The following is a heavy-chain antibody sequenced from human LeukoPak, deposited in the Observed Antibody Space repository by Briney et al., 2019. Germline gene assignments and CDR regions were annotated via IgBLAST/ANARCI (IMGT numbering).Heavy chain of an antibody. D-gene: IGHD3-22*01. V-gene: IGHV3-74*01. CDR1: GFTFSTYW. J-gene: IGHJ1*01. CDR2: INSDGSTT. CDR3: ARGTNTVYDSRGNSH. Sequence: GGSLRLSCAASGFTFSTYWMHWVRQAPGKGLVWVSRINSDGSTTNYADSVKGRFTISRDNAKNTLYLQMTSLRAEDTAVYYCARGTNTVYDSRGNSHWGQGALVTVSS.